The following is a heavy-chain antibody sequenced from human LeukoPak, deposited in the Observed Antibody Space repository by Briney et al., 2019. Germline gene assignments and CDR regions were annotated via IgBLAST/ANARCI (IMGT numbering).Heavy chain of an antibody. V-gene: IGHV3-7*01. CDR2: IKEDGSEK. CDR3: VYGGSYYVA. J-gene: IGHJ5*02. D-gene: IGHD1-26*01. CDR1: GFTFTRYW. Sequence: PGGSLRLSCAASGFTFTRYWMTWVRQAPGRGLDLVANIKEDGSEKYYVDSVKGRFTISRDNAKNSLYLQMNSLRAEDTAVYYCVYGGSYYVAWGQGTLVTVSS.